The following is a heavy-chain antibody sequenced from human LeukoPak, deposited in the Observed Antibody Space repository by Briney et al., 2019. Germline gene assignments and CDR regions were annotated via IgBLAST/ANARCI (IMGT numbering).Heavy chain of an antibody. CDR1: GFTVSSNY. D-gene: IGHD5-24*01. Sequence: GGSLRLSCAASGFTVSSNYMSWVRQAPGKGLEWVSVIYSGGGTRYADSVKGRFTISRDNSNNTLYLQMNSVRAEDTAVYYCARDLGGYNPFDYWGQGTLVTVSS. CDR3: ARDLGGYNPFDY. J-gene: IGHJ4*02. CDR2: IYSGGGT. V-gene: IGHV3-53*01.